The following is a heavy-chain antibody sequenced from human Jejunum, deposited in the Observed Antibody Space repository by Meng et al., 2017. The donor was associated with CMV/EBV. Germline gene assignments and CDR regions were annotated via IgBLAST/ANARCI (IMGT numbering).Heavy chain of an antibody. CDR2: INSDGSST. V-gene: IGHV3-74*01. D-gene: IGHD1/OR15-1a*01. CDR3: ARANNHAMDV. Sequence: SCAASGFSVSSYWVHWGRQAPGKGLVWVSRINSDGSSTTYADPVKGRFTFSRDNAKNTLYLQMNSLRAEDTAVYYCARANNHAMDVWGQGTTVTVSS. J-gene: IGHJ6*02. CDR1: GFSVSSYW.